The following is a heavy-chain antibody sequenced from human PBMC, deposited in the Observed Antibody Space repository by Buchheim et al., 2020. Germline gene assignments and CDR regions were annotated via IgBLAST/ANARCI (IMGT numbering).Heavy chain of an antibody. CDR3: ARDQGKYGSGSYYSYYFDY. CDR1: GFTFSSYA. V-gene: IGHV3-30-3*01. J-gene: IGHJ4*02. D-gene: IGHD3-10*01. Sequence: QVQLVESGGGVVQPGRSLRLSCAASGFTFSSYAMHWVRQAPGKGLEWVAVISYDGSNKYYADSVKGRFTISRENSKNTLYLQMNSLRAEDTAVYYCARDQGKYGSGSYYSYYFDYWGQGTL. CDR2: ISYDGSNK.